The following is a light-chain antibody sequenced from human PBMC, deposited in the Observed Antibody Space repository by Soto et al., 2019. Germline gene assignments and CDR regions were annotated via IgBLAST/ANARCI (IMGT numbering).Light chain of an antibody. CDR2: EVT. V-gene: IGLV2-14*01. J-gene: IGLJ3*02. CDR1: SSDVGGYNC. CDR3: SSYTSSSTWV. Sequence: QSALTQPASVSGSPGQSITISCTGTSSDVGGYNCVSWYQHHPGKAPKLMIYEVTNRPSGVSNRFSGSKSGNTASLTISGLQAEDEAHYYCSSYTSSSTWVFGGGTKLTVL.